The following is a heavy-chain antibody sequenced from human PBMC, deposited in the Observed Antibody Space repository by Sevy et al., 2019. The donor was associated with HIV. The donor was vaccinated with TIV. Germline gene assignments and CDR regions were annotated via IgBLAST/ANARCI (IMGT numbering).Heavy chain of an antibody. CDR2: LNPGNGNT. J-gene: IGHJ4*02. CDR3: ARDPYARGGFDY. CDR1: GYNFNTYT. V-gene: IGHV1-3*01. D-gene: IGHD3-10*01. Sequence: ASVKVSCKATGYNFNTYTIHWVRQAPGQSLEWMAWLNPGNGNTKYSQQFRGRVTITRDTSARTVYMELTSLTSEDTAVYFCARDPYARGGFDYWGQGTLLTVSS.